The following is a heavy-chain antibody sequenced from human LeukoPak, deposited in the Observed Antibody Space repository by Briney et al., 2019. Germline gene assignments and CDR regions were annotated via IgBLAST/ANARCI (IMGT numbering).Heavy chain of an antibody. D-gene: IGHD3-10*01. CDR1: GGSISSADYY. V-gene: IGHV4-30-4*01. Sequence: SQTLSLTCTVSGGSISSADYYWSWIRQPPGKGLEWIGYIYHSGNTYYNPSLKSRVTISVDTSKNQFSLKLSSVTAADTAVYYCAGEVRPDGSARGYYFDYWGQGTLVTVPS. CDR3: AGEVRPDGSARGYYFDY. CDR2: IYHSGNT. J-gene: IGHJ4*02.